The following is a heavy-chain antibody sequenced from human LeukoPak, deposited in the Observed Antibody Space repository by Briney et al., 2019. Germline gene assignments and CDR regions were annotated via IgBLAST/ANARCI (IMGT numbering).Heavy chain of an antibody. CDR2: IGASGGST. J-gene: IGHJ4*02. V-gene: IGHV3-23*01. D-gene: IGHD3-9*01. CDR1: GFTFSSYA. Sequence: RGSLRLSCATSGFTFSSYAMSWVRQAPGKGLEWVSGIGASGGSTYYADSVKGRFTISRDNSKNTLYLQMNSLRTEDTAVYYCAKTEGYDILTGFDYWGQGTLVTVSS. CDR3: AKTEGYDILTGFDY.